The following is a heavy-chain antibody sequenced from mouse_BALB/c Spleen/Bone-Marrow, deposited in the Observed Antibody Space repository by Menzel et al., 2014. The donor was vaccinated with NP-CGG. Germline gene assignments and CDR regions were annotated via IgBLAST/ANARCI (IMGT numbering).Heavy chain of an antibody. J-gene: IGHJ3*01. CDR1: GYTFSSYW. CDR3: AREGLSDSFAY. V-gene: IGHV1-9*01. D-gene: IGHD3-1*01. Sequence: QVQLKESGAELMKPGAPVNISCKATGYTFSSYWIEWVKQRPGHGLEWIGDILPGSNGANYNEKFKGKATFTADTSSNTVYMEIDSLTSEDSAVYYCAREGLSDSFAYWGQGTLVTVSA. CDR2: ILPGSNGA.